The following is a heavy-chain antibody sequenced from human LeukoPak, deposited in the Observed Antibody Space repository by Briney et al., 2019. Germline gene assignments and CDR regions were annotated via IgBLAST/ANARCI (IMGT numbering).Heavy chain of an antibody. CDR3: AKEMSSSSSH. D-gene: IGHD6-6*01. J-gene: IGHJ4*02. CDR2: ISDIGAS. CDR1: GFTFSSRA. Sequence: GGSLRLSCGASGFTFSSRAMGWVRQAPGKGLEWISGISDIGASYYADSVKGRFTISRDNSKNMLYLHMNSLRAVDTAVYYCAKEMSSSSSHWGQGTLVTVSS. V-gene: IGHV3-23*01.